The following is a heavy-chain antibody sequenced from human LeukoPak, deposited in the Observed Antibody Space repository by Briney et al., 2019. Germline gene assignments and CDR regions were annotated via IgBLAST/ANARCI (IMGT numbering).Heavy chain of an antibody. CDR3: ATIVKDILTGATPGLPDN. J-gene: IGHJ4*02. Sequence: ASVKVSCKASGYTFTGYYMHWVRQAPGQGLEWMGWINPNSGGTNYAQKFQGRVTMTRDTSISTAYMELSRLRSDDTAVYYCATIVKDILTGATPGLPDNWGQGTVVTVSS. D-gene: IGHD3-9*01. CDR1: GYTFTGYY. V-gene: IGHV1-2*02. CDR2: INPNSGGT.